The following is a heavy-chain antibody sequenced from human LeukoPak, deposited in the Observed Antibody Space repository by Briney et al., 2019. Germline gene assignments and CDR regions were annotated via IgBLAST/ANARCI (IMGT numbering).Heavy chain of an antibody. CDR2: ISIYNTNT. D-gene: IGHD2-15*01. V-gene: IGHV1-18*01. CDR3: ARVEGGIVVVVAATGPDAFDI. Sequence: ASVKVSCKASGYTFSSYGISWVRQAPGQGLEWMGWISIYNTNTNYAQNLQGRVTMTTGTSTSTTYMELRSLRSDDTAVYYCARVEGGIVVVVAATGPDAFDIWGQGTMVTVSS. CDR1: GYTFSSYG. J-gene: IGHJ3*02.